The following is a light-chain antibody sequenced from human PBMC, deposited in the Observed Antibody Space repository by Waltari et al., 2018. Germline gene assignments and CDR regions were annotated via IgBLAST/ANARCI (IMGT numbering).Light chain of an antibody. J-gene: IGKJ4*01. V-gene: IGKV3-11*01. CDR2: DAS. CDR3: QQRSNWLT. CDR1: QSVSSY. Sequence: EIVLTQSPATLSLYPGERATLSRRASQSVSSYLARYQQTPGQAPRLLIYDASNRATGIPARFSGSGSGTDFTLTISSLEPEDFAVYYCQQRSNWLTFGGGTKVEIK.